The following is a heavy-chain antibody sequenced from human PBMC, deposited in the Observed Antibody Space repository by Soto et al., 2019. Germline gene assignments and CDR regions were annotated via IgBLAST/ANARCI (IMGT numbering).Heavy chain of an antibody. CDR1: GYSFSTYW. CDR2: IYPGDSHT. Sequence: RGYSPKISCQCSGYSFSTYWLAWVRQTPAKGLEWMGIIYPGDSHTKYNPSFQGQVTISADTSISTAYLQWSSLKASDTAMYYCARLTNFYYMDVWGKGSTVTVSS. J-gene: IGHJ6*03. CDR3: ARLTNFYYMDV. V-gene: IGHV5-51*01.